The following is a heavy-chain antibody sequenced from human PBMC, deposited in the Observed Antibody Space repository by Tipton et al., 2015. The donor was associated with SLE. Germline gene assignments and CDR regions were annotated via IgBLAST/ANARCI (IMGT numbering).Heavy chain of an antibody. V-gene: IGHV4-61*09. D-gene: IGHD4-17*01. Sequence: TLSLTCNVSGGSISSGTFYWTWIRQPAGKGLEWIGHIFTSGSTNYNTTPKSRVTISLDTSQNQFSLKLRSVTAADTAVYFCARETYGDYFDNWGQGVLVTVSS. CDR3: ARETYGDYFDN. CDR1: GGSISSGTFY. CDR2: IFTSGST. J-gene: IGHJ4*02.